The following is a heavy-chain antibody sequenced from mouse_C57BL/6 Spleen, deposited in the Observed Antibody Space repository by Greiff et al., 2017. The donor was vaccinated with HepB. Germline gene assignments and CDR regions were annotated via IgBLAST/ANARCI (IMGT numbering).Heavy chain of an antibody. J-gene: IGHJ1*03. D-gene: IGHD2-5*01. Sequence: EVQRVESEGGLVQPGSSMKLSCTASGFTFSDYYMAWVRQVPEKGLEWVANINYDGSSTYYLDSLKSRFIISRDNAKNILYLQMSSLKSEDTATYYCARADYSNWYFDVWGTGTTVTVSS. V-gene: IGHV5-16*01. CDR1: GFTFSDYY. CDR3: ARADYSNWYFDV. CDR2: INYDGSST.